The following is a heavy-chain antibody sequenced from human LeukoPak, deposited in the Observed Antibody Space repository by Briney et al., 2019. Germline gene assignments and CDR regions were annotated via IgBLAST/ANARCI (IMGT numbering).Heavy chain of an antibody. J-gene: IGHJ4*02. D-gene: IGHD3-3*01. CDR3: ARGPLTYYDFWSGYAHFDY. Sequence: PGRSLRLSCAASGFTFDDYAMHWVRQAPGKGLEWVSGISWSSGSIGYADSVKGRFTISRDNAKNSLYLQTNSLRAEDTALYYCARGPLTYYDFWSGYAHFDYWGQGTLVTVSS. CDR2: ISWSSGSI. V-gene: IGHV3-9*01. CDR1: GFTFDDYA.